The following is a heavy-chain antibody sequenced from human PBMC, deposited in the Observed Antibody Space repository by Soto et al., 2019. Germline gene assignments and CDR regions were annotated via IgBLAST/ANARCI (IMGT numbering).Heavy chain of an antibody. CDR1: GFTFSVSS. V-gene: IGHV3-73*01. D-gene: IGHD3-10*01. J-gene: IGHJ4*02. Sequence: EVQLVESGGGLLQPGGSVRLSCAASGFTFSVSSMHWVRQASGKGLEWLGRIGSKANNYATSYSESVKGRFNISRDDSQDTMFLQMNSLRTEDTAMYYCAIEGVGFGYWGQGTLVTVSS. CDR3: AIEGVGFGY. CDR2: IGSKANNYAT.